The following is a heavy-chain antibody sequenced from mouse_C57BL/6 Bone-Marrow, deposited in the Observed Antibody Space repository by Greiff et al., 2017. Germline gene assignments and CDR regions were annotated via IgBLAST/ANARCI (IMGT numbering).Heavy chain of an antibody. D-gene: IGHD1-1*01. J-gene: IGHJ4*01. V-gene: IGHV1-81*01. CDR2: IYPRSGNT. CDR3: ARDYYGRGTYAMDY. Sequence: VQLQQSGAELARPGASVKLSCKASGYTFTSYGISWVKQRTGQGLEWIGEIYPRSGNTYYNEKFKGKATLTADKSSSTAYIELRSLTSEDSAVYFCARDYYGRGTYAMDYWGQGTSVTVSS. CDR1: GYTFTSYG.